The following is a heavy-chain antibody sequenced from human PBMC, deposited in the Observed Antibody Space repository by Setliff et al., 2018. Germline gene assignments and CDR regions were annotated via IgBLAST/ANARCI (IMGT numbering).Heavy chain of an antibody. D-gene: IGHD3-10*01. CDR2: ISSTSSFT. CDR1: GFTFSDYY. V-gene: IGHV3-11*06. CDR3: FGAGTCSY. J-gene: IGHJ4*02. Sequence: GSLRLSCVASGFTFSDYYMTWIRQAPGKGLEWVSYISSTSSFTNYADSVKGRFTISRDNAKNSLSLQMNSLRTEDTAVYYCFGAGTCSYWGQGTLVTVSS.